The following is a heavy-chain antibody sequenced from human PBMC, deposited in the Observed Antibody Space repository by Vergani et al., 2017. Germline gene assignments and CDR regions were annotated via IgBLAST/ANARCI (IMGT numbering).Heavy chain of an antibody. Sequence: EVQLVQSGAEVKKPGESLKISCQISGYSFTNYWIGWVRQMPGKGLEWMGIIHPADSDTRYSPSFQGQVTISVDKSISTAYLQRSSRRASDSAMYYCARLYGRDSSGSKCFDYWRQGTLVTVSS. V-gene: IGHV5-51*01. CDR3: ARLYGRDSSGSKCFDY. CDR2: IHPADSDT. D-gene: IGHD3-22*01. CDR1: GYSFTNYW. J-gene: IGHJ4*02.